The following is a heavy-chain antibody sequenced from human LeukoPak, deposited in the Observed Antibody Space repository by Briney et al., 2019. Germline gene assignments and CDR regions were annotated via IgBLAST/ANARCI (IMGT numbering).Heavy chain of an antibody. CDR3: ARGLGYYDSSGYSKGYYAMDV. CDR1: GFTVSSNY. Sequence: GGSLRLSCAASGFTVSSNYMSWVRQAPGKGLEWVSYISSSGSTIYYADSVKGRFTISRDNAKKSVYLQMNSLRAEDTAVYYCARGLGYYDSSGYSKGYYAMDVWGQGTTVTVSS. D-gene: IGHD3-22*01. CDR2: ISSSGSTI. J-gene: IGHJ6*02. V-gene: IGHV3-11*04.